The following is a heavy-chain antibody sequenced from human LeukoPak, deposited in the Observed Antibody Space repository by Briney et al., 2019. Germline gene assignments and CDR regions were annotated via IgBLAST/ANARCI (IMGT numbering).Heavy chain of an antibody. D-gene: IGHD1-26*01. CDR2: IRYDGSNK. CDR1: GFIFSSYG. V-gene: IGHV3-30*02. Sequence: PGGSLRLSCAASGFIFSSYGMHWVRQAPGKGLEWVAFIRYDGSNKYYADSVKGRFTISRDNSKNTLYLQMNSLRTEDTAVYYCAKDDFVGATVVRVYSWGQGTLVTVSS. CDR3: AKDDFVGATVVRVYS. J-gene: IGHJ4*02.